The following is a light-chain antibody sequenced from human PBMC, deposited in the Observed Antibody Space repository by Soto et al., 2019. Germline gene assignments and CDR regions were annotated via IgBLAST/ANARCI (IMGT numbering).Light chain of an antibody. V-gene: IGLV2-11*01. J-gene: IGLJ3*02. CDR3: CSYAGTYTWV. CDR1: STNVGGYNY. Sequence: QSALTQPRSVSGSPGQSVTISCTGTSTNVGGYNYVSWYQQHPGKAPKLMIYDVNKRPSGVPDRFSGSKSANTASLTISGLQAEDEADYYCCSYAGTYTWVFGGGTKLTVL. CDR2: DVN.